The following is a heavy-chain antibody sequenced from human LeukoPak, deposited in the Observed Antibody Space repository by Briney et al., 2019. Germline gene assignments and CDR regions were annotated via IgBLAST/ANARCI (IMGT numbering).Heavy chain of an antibody. V-gene: IGHV1-46*01. D-gene: IGHD2-15*01. CDR3: ARYCSGGSCPNNDAFDI. Sequence: ASVKISCKASGYTFTSYYMHWVRQAPGQGLEWTGIINPSGGSTSYAQKFQGRVTMTRDTSTSTVYMELSSLRSEDTAVYYCARYCSGGSCPNNDAFDIWGQGTMVTVSS. J-gene: IGHJ3*02. CDR1: GYTFTSYY. CDR2: INPSGGST.